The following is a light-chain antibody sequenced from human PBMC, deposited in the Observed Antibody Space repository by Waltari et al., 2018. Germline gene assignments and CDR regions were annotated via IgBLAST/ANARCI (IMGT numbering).Light chain of an antibody. CDR2: DVS. J-gene: IGLJ2*01. Sequence: QSALTQPASVSGSPGPSITISCTGPSSDVDNYNYVSWYQQHPGKAPKLMIFDVSNRHSGVSNRFSGSKSGNTASLTSSGLQAEDEADYYCSSYTSTTVLFGGGTKLTVL. V-gene: IGLV2-14*03. CDR1: SSDVDNYNY. CDR3: SSYTSTTVL.